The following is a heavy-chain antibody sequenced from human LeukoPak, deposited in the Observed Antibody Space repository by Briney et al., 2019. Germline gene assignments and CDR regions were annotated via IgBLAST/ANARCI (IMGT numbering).Heavy chain of an antibody. V-gene: IGHV3-74*01. CDR3: VRIATVTTPDY. J-gene: IGHJ4*02. CDR2: INPDGTTT. D-gene: IGHD4-17*01. Sequence: GGSLRLSCAASGFTFSSYWMHWVRQPLGKGLVWVSRINPDGTTTNYADSVKGRFTISRDNAKNTLHLQMNSLTVEDTALYYCVRIATVTTPDYWGQGTLVTVSS. CDR1: GFTFSSYW.